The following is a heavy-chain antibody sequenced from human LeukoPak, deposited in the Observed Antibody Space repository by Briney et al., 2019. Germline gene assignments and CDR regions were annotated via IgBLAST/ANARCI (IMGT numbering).Heavy chain of an antibody. CDR1: GFTFSNAW. J-gene: IGHJ4*02. V-gene: IGHV3-15*01. Sequence: GGSLRLSCAASGFTFSNAWMSWVRQAPGKGLEWVGRIKSKPDGGTIHYAAPVKGRFTVSRDDSKSTVYLQMNSLITEDTAVYYCTTDYDGGYWGQGTLVTVSS. CDR3: TTDYDGGY. D-gene: IGHD3-3*01. CDR2: IKSKPDGGTI.